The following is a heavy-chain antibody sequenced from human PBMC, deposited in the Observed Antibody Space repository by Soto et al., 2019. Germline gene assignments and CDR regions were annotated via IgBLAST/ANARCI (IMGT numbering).Heavy chain of an antibody. CDR1: GGSFSGYY. J-gene: IGHJ5*01. Sequence: TSETLSLTCAVYGGSFSGYYWTWIRQPPGKGLEWLGEINHSGNTNYNPSLKSRVTISIDTSKNQFSLKLSSVTAADTAVYYCAREARTRLLLYFFDSWGQGTLVTVSS. D-gene: IGHD1-1*01. CDR2: INHSGNT. V-gene: IGHV4-34*01. CDR3: AREARTRLLLYFFDS.